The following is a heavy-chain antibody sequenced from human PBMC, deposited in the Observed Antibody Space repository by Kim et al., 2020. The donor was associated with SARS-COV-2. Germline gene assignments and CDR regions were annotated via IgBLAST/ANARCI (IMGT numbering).Heavy chain of an antibody. CDR3: ARVNRQSSSGYVTEDAFDI. Sequence: SETLSLTCTVSGGSISSSSYYWGWIRQPPGKGLEWIGSIYYSGSTYYNPSLKSRVTISVDTSKNQFSLKLSSVTAADTAVYYCARVNRQSSSGYVTEDAFDIWGQGTMVTVSS. V-gene: IGHV4-39*07. D-gene: IGHD6-13*01. J-gene: IGHJ3*02. CDR2: IYYSGST. CDR1: GGSISSSSYY.